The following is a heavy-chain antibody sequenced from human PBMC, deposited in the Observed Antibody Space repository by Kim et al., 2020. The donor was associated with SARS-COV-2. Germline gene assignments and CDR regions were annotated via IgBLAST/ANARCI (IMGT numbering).Heavy chain of an antibody. V-gene: IGHV4-34*01. D-gene: IGHD6-19*01. Sequence: SETLSLTCAVYGGSFSGYYWSWIRQPPGKGLEWIGEINHSGSTNYKPSLKSRVTISVDTSKNQFSLKLSSVTAADTAVYYCARVPHMAVAGKKGIFDYWGQGTLVTVSS. J-gene: IGHJ4*02. CDR3: ARVPHMAVAGKKGIFDY. CDR2: INHSGST. CDR1: GGSFSGYY.